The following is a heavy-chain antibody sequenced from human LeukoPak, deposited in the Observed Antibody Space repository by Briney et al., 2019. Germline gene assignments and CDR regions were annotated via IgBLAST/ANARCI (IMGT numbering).Heavy chain of an antibody. V-gene: IGHV4-38-2*02. D-gene: IGHD3-22*01. Sequence: PSETLSLTCTVSGYSISSGYYWGWIRQHPGKGLEWIGSIYHSGSTYYNPSLKSRVTISVDTSKNEFSLKLSSVTAADTAVYYCARVYYDSSGQYYFDYWGQGTLVTVSS. J-gene: IGHJ4*02. CDR2: IYHSGST. CDR3: ARVYYDSSGQYYFDY. CDR1: GYSISSGYY.